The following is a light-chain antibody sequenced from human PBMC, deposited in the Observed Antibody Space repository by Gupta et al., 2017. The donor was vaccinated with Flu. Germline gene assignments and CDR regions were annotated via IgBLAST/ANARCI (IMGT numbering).Light chain of an antibody. CDR1: SSNIGRDY. J-gene: IGLJ3*02. Sequence: SVLTQPHSVSGPPGPRVTISCAGSSSNIGRDYVYWYHQYPGTAPRLLMYRDNQRPSGVPDRFSGSKSGTSASLAISGLRAEDEGDYYCDAWDDSLSGWVFGGGTKLTVL. CDR3: DAWDDSLSGWV. V-gene: IGLV1-47*01. CDR2: RDN.